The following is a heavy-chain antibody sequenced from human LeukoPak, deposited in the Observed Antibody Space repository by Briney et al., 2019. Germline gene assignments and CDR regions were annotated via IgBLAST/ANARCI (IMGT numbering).Heavy chain of an antibody. CDR2: ISGSGGST. V-gene: IGHV3-23*01. J-gene: IGHJ3*02. Sequence: GGSLRLSCAASGFTFSSYAMSWVRQAPGKGLEWVSAISGSGGSTYYADSVKGRFTISRDNSKNTLYLQMNSLRAEDTAVYYCAKDGYYYGSGSYSYAFDIWGQGTMVTVSS. CDR1: GFTFSSYA. D-gene: IGHD3-10*01. CDR3: AKDGYYYGSGSYSYAFDI.